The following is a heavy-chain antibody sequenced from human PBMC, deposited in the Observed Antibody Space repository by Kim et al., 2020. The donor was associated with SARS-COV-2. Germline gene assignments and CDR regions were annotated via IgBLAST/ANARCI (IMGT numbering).Heavy chain of an antibody. CDR1: GASVSSSDYL. CDR2: IYHTGGT. CDR3: ARGPIMTTDY. Sequence: SETLSLTCTVSGASVSSSDYLWGWIRQPPGQGLEWIGDIYHTGGTIYNPSLQSRVSISVDTSKNQFSLNLNSVTAADTAMYYCARGPIMTTDYWGQGTLVPVSS. D-gene: IGHD3-16*01. J-gene: IGHJ4*02. V-gene: IGHV4-61*08.